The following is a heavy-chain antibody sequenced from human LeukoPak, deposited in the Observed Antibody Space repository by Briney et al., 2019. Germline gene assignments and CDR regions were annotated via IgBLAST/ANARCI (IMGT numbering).Heavy chain of an antibody. CDR1: RFTFSTYS. J-gene: IGHJ4*02. V-gene: IGHV3-48*01. D-gene: IGHD3-22*01. Sequence: GGSLRLSYAASRFTFSTYSMSWVRQAPGKGLEWVSYISSSSTIYYADSVKGRFTISRDNPKNTLYLQMNSLRAEDTAVYFCAKRGVVIRVILVGFHKEAYYFDPWGQGTLVTVSS. CDR2: ISSSSTI. CDR3: AKRGVVIRVILVGFHKEAYYFDP.